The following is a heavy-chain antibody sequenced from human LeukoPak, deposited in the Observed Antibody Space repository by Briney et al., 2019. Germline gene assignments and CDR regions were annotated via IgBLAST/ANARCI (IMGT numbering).Heavy chain of an antibody. CDR1: GGSISTYY. CDR3: AREHKDYDGDGYYYGY. D-gene: IGHD2-21*02. CDR2: IFHTGST. J-gene: IGHJ4*02. Sequence: SETLSLTCTVSGGSISTYYWSWIRQPPGEGLEWVGYIFHTGSTNYNPSLKSRVTMSLDSSKNQFSLRLTSVTAADTAVYYCAREHKDYDGDGYYYGYWGQGTLVTVSS. V-gene: IGHV4-59*12.